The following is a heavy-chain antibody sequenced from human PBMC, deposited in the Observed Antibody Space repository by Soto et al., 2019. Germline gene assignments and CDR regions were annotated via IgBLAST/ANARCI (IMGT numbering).Heavy chain of an antibody. CDR1: GYTFTNYG. CDR2: INVYNGNT. V-gene: IGHV1-18*01. Sequence: QVQLVQSGGEVKKPGASVKVSCKASGYTFTNYGISWVRQAPGQGLEWMGWINVYNGNTKYAQKVQGRAPMTTDTSTSTAYMELRSLRSDDTSVYCWARGVGSGSYYNQYTRFDPGGQGTLVPVSS. D-gene: IGHD3-10*01. J-gene: IGHJ5*02. CDR3: ARGVGSGSYYNQYTRFDP.